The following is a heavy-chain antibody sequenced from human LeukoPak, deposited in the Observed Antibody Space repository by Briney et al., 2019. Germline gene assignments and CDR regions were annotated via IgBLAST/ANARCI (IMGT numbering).Heavy chain of an antibody. CDR2: IYYSGST. Sequence: SETLSLTCTVSGGSISSSSYYWGWIRQPPGKGLEWSGSIYYSGSTYYNPSLKSRVTISVDTSKNQFSLKLSSVPAADTAVYYCASLLAVEIDYWGQGTLVTVSS. J-gene: IGHJ4*02. V-gene: IGHV4-39*01. CDR1: GGSISSSSYY. CDR3: ASLLAVEIDY. D-gene: IGHD6-19*01.